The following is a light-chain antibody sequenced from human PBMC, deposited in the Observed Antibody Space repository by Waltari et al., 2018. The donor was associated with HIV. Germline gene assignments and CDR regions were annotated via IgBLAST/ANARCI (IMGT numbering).Light chain of an antibody. CDR3: SSYVTGGSLL. CDR2: NAN. CDR1: DIDIGIYDY. V-gene: IGLV2-14*01. J-gene: IGLJ3*02. Sequence: QSALTQPASVSGSPGQSVTISCIGSDIDIGIYDYISWYHHPPTRAPRLVVFNANSRPSGSPFRFAGSKSGNTASLTIFGLQADDEGVYYCSSYVTGGSLLFGGGTQVTVL.